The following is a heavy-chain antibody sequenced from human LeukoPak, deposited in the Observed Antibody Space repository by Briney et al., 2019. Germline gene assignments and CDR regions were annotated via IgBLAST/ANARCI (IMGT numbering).Heavy chain of an antibody. V-gene: IGHV3-23*01. CDR1: GFTVSSNY. D-gene: IGHD3-22*01. CDR3: AKEPLSGYYYDSGDY. J-gene: IGHJ4*02. CDR2: ISGSGGST. Sequence: GGSLRLSCAASGFTVSSNYMSWVRQAPGKGLEWVSAISGSGGSTYYADSVKGRFTISRGNSKNTLYLQMNSLRAEDTAVYYCAKEPLSGYYYDSGDYWGQGTLVTVSS.